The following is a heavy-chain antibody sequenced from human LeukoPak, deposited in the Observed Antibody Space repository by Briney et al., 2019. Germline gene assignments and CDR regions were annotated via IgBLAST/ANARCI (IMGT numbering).Heavy chain of an antibody. V-gene: IGHV1-2*02. CDR3: ARSIRGVLYFVDY. Sequence: ASMKVSCKASGYTFTCYYMHWVRQAPGQGLEWMGWINPNSGGTNYAQKFQGRVTMTRDTSISTAYMELSRLRSDDTAVYYCARSIRGVLYFVDYWGQGTLVTVSS. J-gene: IGHJ4*02. CDR1: GYTFTCYY. CDR2: INPNSGGT. D-gene: IGHD3-10*01.